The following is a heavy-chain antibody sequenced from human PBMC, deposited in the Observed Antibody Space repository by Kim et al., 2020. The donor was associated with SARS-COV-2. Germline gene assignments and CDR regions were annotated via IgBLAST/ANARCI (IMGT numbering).Heavy chain of an antibody. Sequence: ADSLECTFTISRYNAKNTLYMQMNSLGTEDPAVYYCARQSGDYKNYLDYWVQGTLVTVSS. D-gene: IGHD4-17*01. CDR3: ARQSGDYKNYLDY. V-gene: IGHV3-74*01. J-gene: IGHJ4*02.